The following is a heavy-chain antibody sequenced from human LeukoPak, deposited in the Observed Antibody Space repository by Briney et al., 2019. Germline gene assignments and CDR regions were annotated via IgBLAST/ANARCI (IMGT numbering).Heavy chain of an antibody. J-gene: IGHJ4*02. CDR1: GFAFSIYG. CDR3: ATPVTVTPQ. CDR2: FSGSGGST. Sequence: GGSLRLSCAASGFAFSIYGMSWVRQAPGKGLEWVSAFSGSGGSTYYADSVKGRFTISRDNSKNTLYLQMNSLRAEDTAVYYCATPVTVTPQWGQGTLVTVSS. D-gene: IGHD4-17*01. V-gene: IGHV3-23*01.